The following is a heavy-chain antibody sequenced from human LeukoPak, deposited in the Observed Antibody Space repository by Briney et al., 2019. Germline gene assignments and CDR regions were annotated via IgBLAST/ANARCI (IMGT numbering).Heavy chain of an antibody. D-gene: IGHD3-10*01. Sequence: PSETLSLTCTVSGGSISSYYWSWIRQPPGKGLEWIGYIYYSGSTNYNPSLKSRVTISVDTSKNQFSLKLSSVTAADTAVYYCAXXXPRGKYHYYYGMDVWGQGTTVTVSS. J-gene: IGHJ6*02. CDR3: AXXXPRGKYHYYYGMDV. V-gene: IGHV4-59*08. CDR2: IYYSGST. CDR1: GGSISSYY.